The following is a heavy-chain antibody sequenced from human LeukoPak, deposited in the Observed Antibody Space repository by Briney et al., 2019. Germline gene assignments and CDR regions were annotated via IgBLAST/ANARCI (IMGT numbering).Heavy chain of an antibody. D-gene: IGHD1-26*01. V-gene: IGHV1-2*02. CDR3: ARDRSGYSGFGGGDAFDI. J-gene: IGHJ3*02. CDR1: GYTFTGYY. CDR2: INPNSGGT. Sequence: GASVKVSCKASGYTFTGYYMHWVRQAPGQGLEWMGWINPNSGGTNYAQKFQGRVTMTRDTSISTAYMELSRLRSDGTAVYYCARDRSGYSGFGGGDAFDIWGQGTMVTVSS.